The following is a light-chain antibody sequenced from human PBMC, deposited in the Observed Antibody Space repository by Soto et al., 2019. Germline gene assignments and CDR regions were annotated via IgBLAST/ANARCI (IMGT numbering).Light chain of an antibody. CDR3: QQYGSSGT. CDR1: QSASNNY. V-gene: IGKV3-20*01. CDR2: GAS. J-gene: IGKJ1*01. Sequence: EIVLTQSPGTLSLSPGERATLSCRASQSASNNYLAWYQQKPGQAPRLLIHGASNRATGIPDRFSGSGSGTDFTLTISRLEPEDFAVYYCQQYGSSGTFGQGTKVDIK.